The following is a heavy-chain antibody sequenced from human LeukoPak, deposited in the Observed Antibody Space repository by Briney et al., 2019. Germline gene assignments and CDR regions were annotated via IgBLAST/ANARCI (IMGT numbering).Heavy chain of an antibody. CDR2: IYSGGTT. D-gene: IGHD3-16*01. CDR3: AREGAYYSFDY. Sequence: GGSLRLSCAASGFTVRRNYMSWVRQAPGKGLEWVSVIYSGGTTYYADSVRGRFTISRDNSKNTLFLQMSSLRAEDTAVYYCAREGAYYSFDYWGQGTLVTVSS. CDR1: GFTVRRNY. V-gene: IGHV3-53*01. J-gene: IGHJ4*02.